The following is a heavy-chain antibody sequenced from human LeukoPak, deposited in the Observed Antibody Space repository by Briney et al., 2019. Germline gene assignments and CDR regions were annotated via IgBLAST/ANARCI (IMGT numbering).Heavy chain of an antibody. CDR2: ISYDGSNK. J-gene: IGHJ4*02. CDR3: AKEKWKRDGYNSAFDY. V-gene: IGHV3-30*18. Sequence: GGSLRLSCAASGFTFSSYEMNWVRQAPGKGLEWVAVISYDGSNKYYADSVKGRFTISRDNSKNTLYLQMNSLRAEDTAVYYCAKEKWKRDGYNSAFDYWGQGTLVTVSS. D-gene: IGHD5-24*01. CDR1: GFTFSSYE.